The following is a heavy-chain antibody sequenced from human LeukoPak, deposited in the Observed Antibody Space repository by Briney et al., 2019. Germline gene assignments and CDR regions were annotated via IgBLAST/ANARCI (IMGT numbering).Heavy chain of an antibody. D-gene: IGHD4-11*01. Sequence: SETLSLTCTVSGYSISSGYYWGWIRQPPGKGLEWIGNIYHSGSTYYNPSLKSRVTMSVDTSKNQFSLKLSSVTAADTAVYYCARAYLSSTDNWFDPWGQGTLVTVSS. CDR2: IYHSGST. CDR3: ARAYLSSTDNWFDP. V-gene: IGHV4-38-2*02. CDR1: GYSISSGYY. J-gene: IGHJ5*02.